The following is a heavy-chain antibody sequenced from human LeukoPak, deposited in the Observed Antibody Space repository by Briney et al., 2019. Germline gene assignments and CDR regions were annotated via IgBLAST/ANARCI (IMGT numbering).Heavy chain of an antibody. V-gene: IGHV1-69*05. CDR1: GGTFSSYA. D-gene: IGHD3-3*01. CDR3: ARGQRFLEWAFDY. CDR2: IIPIFGTA. J-gene: IGHJ4*02. Sequence: SVNVSCKASGGTFSSYAISWVRQAPGQGLEWMGGIIPIFGTANYAQKFQGRVTITTDESTSTAYMELSSLRSEDTAVYYCARGQRFLEWAFDYWGQGTLVTVSS.